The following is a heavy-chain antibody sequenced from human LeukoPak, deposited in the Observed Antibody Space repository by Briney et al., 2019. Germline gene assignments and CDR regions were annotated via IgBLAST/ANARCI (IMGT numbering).Heavy chain of an antibody. V-gene: IGHV4-34*01. CDR2: INHSGST. D-gene: IGHD6-19*01. Sequence: EPSETLSLTCAVYAGSFSGYYWSWIRQPPGKGLEWIGEINHSGSTNYNPSLKSRVTISVDTSKNQFSLKLSSVTAADTAVYYCARFIGSGWYGNWFDPWGQGTLVTVSS. CDR1: AGSFSGYY. CDR3: ARFIGSGWYGNWFDP. J-gene: IGHJ5*02.